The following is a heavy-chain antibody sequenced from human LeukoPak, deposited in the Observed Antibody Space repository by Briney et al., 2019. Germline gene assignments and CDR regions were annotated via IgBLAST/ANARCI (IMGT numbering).Heavy chain of an antibody. J-gene: IGHJ6*03. Sequence: ASVKVSCKASGYTFTGYCMHWVRLAPGQGLEWMGWINPKSGGTNYAQKFQGRVTMTRDTSISTTYMELSRLRSEDTAVYYCARCSSSWRGYYYYMDVWGKGTTVTVSS. CDR2: INPKSGGT. CDR3: ARCSSSWRGYYYYMDV. V-gene: IGHV1-2*02. CDR1: GYTFTGYC. D-gene: IGHD6-13*01.